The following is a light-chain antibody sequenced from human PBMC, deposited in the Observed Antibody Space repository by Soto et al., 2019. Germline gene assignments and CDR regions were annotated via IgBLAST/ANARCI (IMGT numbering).Light chain of an antibody. CDR3: QQANSFPLT. V-gene: IGKV1-12*01. CDR2: AAS. CDR1: QGITYW. Sequence: DIQTTQSPSSMSASLVARVTITYRASQGITYWLAWYQQRPGRAPKCLIYAASILESGVPSRFTGSGSGTNFTLTINDLQPEDFATYFCQQANSFPLTFGKGTRLEIK. J-gene: IGKJ5*01.